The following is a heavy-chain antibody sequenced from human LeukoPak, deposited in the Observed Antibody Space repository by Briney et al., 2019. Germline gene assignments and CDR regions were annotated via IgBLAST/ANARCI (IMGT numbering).Heavy chain of an antibody. D-gene: IGHD1-14*01. CDR3: ASGILLQHQIHDAFDI. Sequence: GRSLRLSCAASGFTFSSYGMHWVRQAPGKGLEWVAVIWYDGSNKYYADSVKGRFTISRDNSKNTLYLQMNSLRAEDTAVYYRASGILLQHQIHDAFDIWGQGTMVTVSS. J-gene: IGHJ3*02. V-gene: IGHV3-33*01. CDR1: GFTFSSYG. CDR2: IWYDGSNK.